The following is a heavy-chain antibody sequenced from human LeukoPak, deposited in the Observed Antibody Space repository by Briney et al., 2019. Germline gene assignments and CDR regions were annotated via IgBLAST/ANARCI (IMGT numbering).Heavy chain of an antibody. Sequence: NSGGSLRLSCAAAGFTFMNYVMTWVRQAPGKGLEWVASISGSGSDIDYADSVKGRFTISRDNAKNSLFLQMNNLRAEDTAVYYCSCGDLGLFDYWGQGTLVTVS. CDR1: GFTFMNYV. D-gene: IGHD7-27*01. CDR3: SCGDLGLFDY. CDR2: ISGSGSDI. V-gene: IGHV3-21*01. J-gene: IGHJ4*02.